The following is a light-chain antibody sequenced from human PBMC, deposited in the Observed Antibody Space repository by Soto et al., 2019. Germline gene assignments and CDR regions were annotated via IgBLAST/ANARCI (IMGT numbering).Light chain of an antibody. Sequence: QSALTQPASVSGSPGQSITISCTGTSSDVGGYNSVSWYQQHPGKVPKIMIYDVSIRPSGVPDRFSGSKSGNTASLAISGLQAEDEADYYCSSYASITALVFGTGTKLTVL. V-gene: IGLV2-14*01. J-gene: IGLJ1*01. CDR1: SSDVGGYNS. CDR3: SSYASITALV. CDR2: DVS.